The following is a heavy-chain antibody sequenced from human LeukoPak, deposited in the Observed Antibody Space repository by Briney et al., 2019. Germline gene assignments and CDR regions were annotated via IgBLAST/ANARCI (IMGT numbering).Heavy chain of an antibody. J-gene: IGHJ3*02. V-gene: IGHV3-53*01. D-gene: IGHD3-16*01. CDR2: IYSGDTT. Sequence: RPGGSLRLSCAASGFTVSSNYMSWVRQAPGEGLEWVSLIYSGDTTYYADSVKGRFTISRDNSKNTLYLQLNSLRAEDTAVYYCARVGVRNDAFDMWGQGTMVTVSS. CDR1: GFTVSSNY. CDR3: ARVGVRNDAFDM.